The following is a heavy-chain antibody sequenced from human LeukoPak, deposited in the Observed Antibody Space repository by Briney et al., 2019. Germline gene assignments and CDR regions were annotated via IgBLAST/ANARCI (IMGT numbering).Heavy chain of an antibody. V-gene: IGHV1-2*02. D-gene: IGHD3-22*01. CDR2: INPNSGGT. Sequence: GASVKVPCKASGYSFTGYYIHWVRQAPGQGPEWMGWINPNSGGTKYAQRFQGRVTMTRDTSISTAYMDLSSLTSDDTAVYFCARGYRDSIGPCLDSWGQGTLVTVSS. CDR3: ARGYRDSIGPCLDS. CDR1: GYSFTGYY. J-gene: IGHJ5*01.